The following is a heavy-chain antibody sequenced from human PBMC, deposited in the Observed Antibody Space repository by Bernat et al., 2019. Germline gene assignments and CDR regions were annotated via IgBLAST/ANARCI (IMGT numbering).Heavy chain of an antibody. CDR2: VYSSGST. D-gene: IGHD3-22*01. V-gene: IGHV4-39*01. J-gene: IGHJ3*02. CDR3: ATPGRATCYVGSSGYYGWDAFDT. CDR1: AGSISSNNYF. Sequence: QLQLQESGPGLVKPSETLSLTCTVSAGSISSNNYFWGWIREPPGKGLEWIGSVYSSGSTYYNPSLKGRVTISVDTSKNQFSLKLTSVTAADTAVYYCATPGRATCYVGSSGYYGWDAFDTWGQGTMVTVSS.